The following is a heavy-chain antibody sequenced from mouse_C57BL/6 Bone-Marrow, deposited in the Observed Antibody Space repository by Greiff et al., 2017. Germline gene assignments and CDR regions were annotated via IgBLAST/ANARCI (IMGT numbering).Heavy chain of an antibody. CDR1: GYTFTNYW. D-gene: IGHD1-1*01. J-gene: IGHJ3*01. CDR2: IYPGGGYT. CDR3: ARTSSYGSRAWFAY. V-gene: IGHV1-63*01. Sequence: QVQLQQSGAELVRPGTSVKMSCKASGYTFTNYWIGWAKQRPGHGLEWIGDIYPGGGYTNYNEKFKGKATLTADKSSSTAYMQFSSLTSEDSAIYYCARTSSYGSRAWFAYWGQGTLVTVSA.